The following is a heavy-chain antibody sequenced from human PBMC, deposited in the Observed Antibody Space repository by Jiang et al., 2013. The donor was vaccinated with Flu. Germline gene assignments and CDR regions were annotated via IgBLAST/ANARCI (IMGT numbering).Heavy chain of an antibody. CDR3: ARHALGSSGWHYFDD. Sequence: KASGYSFTDYWITWVRQMPGKGLEWMGRIDPRSSYTSYSPSFQGHVTISTDKSISTAYLQWGSLEASDTAMYYCARHALGSSGWHYFDDWGQGTLVTVSS. CDR2: IDPRSSYT. D-gene: IGHD6-25*01. CDR1: GYSFTDYW. V-gene: IGHV5-10-1*01. J-gene: IGHJ4*02.